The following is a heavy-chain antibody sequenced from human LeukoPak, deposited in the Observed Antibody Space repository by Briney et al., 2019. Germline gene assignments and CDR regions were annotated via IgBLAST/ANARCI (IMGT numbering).Heavy chain of an antibody. V-gene: IGHV3-7*01. Sequence: GGSLRLSCAASGFTFSSYWMSWVRQAPGKGLEWVANIKQDGSEKYYVDSVKGRFTISRDNAKNSLYLQMNSLGAEDTAVYYCARERYYDFWSGYYIRCYYYYMDVWGKGTTVTVSS. CDR2: IKQDGSEK. J-gene: IGHJ6*03. D-gene: IGHD3-3*01. CDR1: GFTFSSYW. CDR3: ARERYYDFWSGYYIRCYYYYMDV.